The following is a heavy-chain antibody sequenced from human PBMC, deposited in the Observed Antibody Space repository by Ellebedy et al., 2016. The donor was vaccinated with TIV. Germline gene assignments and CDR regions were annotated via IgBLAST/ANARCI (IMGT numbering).Heavy chain of an antibody. CDR1: GYTFTSYG. CDR2: ISAYNGNT. D-gene: IGHD3-22*01. Sequence: ASVKVSXXASGYTFTSYGISWVRQAPGQGLEWMGWISAYNGNTNYAQKLQGRVTMTTDTSTSTAYMELRSLRSDDTAVYYCARDGPYDSSGYYYLFDYWGQGTLVTVSS. CDR3: ARDGPYDSSGYYYLFDY. V-gene: IGHV1-18*01. J-gene: IGHJ4*02.